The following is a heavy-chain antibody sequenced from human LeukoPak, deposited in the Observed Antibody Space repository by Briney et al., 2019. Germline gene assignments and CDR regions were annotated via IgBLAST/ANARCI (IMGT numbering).Heavy chain of an antibody. Sequence: ASVTVSFKASGYTFTIYYMHWMRQAPGQGFEWVGMINPNGGGTSSAQKFQGRVTLTRDTSTSTVYMDLSSLRSEDTAIYYCARRGGCISTSCNLDYWGQGTLVTVSS. D-gene: IGHD2-2*01. CDR1: GYTFTIYY. CDR2: INPNGGGT. CDR3: ARRGGCISTSCNLDY. J-gene: IGHJ4*02. V-gene: IGHV1-46*03.